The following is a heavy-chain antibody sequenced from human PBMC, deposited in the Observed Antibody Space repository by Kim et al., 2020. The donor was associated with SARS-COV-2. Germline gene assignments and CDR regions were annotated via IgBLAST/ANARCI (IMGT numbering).Heavy chain of an antibody. J-gene: IGHJ4*02. CDR3: ARTHFDCTNGVCYIFPDGRFDY. V-gene: IGHV1-3*01. CDR2: INAGNGNT. CDR1: GYTFTSYA. D-gene: IGHD2-8*01. Sequence: ASVKVSCKASGYTFTSYAMHWVRQAPGQRLEWMGWINAGNGNTKYSQKFQGRVTITRDTSASTAYMELSSLRSEDTAVYYCARTHFDCTNGVCYIFPDGRFDYWGQGTLVTVSS.